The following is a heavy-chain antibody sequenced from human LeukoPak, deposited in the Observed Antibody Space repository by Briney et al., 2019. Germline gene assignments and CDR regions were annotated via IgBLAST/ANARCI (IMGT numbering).Heavy chain of an antibody. D-gene: IGHD6-13*01. CDR1: GFTVSSNY. Sequence: GGSLRLSCAASGFTVSSNYMSWVRQAPGKGLEWVSVIYSGGSTYYADSAKGRFTISRDNSKNTLYLQMNSLRAEDTAVYYCARGGAAAGLYYYGMDVWGQGTTVTVSS. J-gene: IGHJ6*02. V-gene: IGHV3-53*01. CDR3: ARGGAAAGLYYYGMDV. CDR2: IYSGGST.